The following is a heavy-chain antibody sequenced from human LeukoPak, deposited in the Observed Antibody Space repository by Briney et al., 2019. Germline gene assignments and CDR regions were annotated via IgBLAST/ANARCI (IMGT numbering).Heavy chain of an antibody. J-gene: IGHJ4*02. V-gene: IGHV4-59*08. Sequence: SETLSLTCTISGGSISSYCWSWLRQPPGKGLEWIGHNYYTGRTTYNPSLGSRLTISADTSTSQLSLKLSSVTAADTAVYYCTRHNPTGCYPLELWGQGTLVTVSS. CDR1: GGSISSYC. D-gene: IGHD3-10*01. CDR3: TRHNPTGCYPLEL. CDR2: NYYTGRT.